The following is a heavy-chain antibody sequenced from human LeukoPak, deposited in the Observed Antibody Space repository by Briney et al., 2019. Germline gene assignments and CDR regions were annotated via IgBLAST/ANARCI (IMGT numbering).Heavy chain of an antibody. V-gene: IGHV3-30*02. Sequence: GGSLRLSCAASGFTFSSYGMHWVRQAPGKGLEWVAFIRYDGSNKYYADSVKGRFTISRDNSKNTLYLQMTSLSAEDTAVYYCAKGQGPGIAVATDYWGQGTLVTVSS. CDR1: GFTFSSYG. J-gene: IGHJ4*02. CDR3: AKGQGPGIAVATDY. D-gene: IGHD6-19*01. CDR2: IRYDGSNK.